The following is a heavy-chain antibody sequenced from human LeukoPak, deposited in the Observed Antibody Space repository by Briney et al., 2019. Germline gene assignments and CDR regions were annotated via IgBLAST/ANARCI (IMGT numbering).Heavy chain of an antibody. Sequence: SETLSLTCTVSGGSISSYYWSWLRQPPGKGLEWIGYIYYSGSTNYNPSLKSRVTISVDTSKNQFSLKLSSVTAADTAVYYCARDTPRIALDPWGQGTLVTVSS. CDR2: IYYSGST. CDR3: ARDTPRIALDP. CDR1: GGSISSYY. J-gene: IGHJ5*02. V-gene: IGHV4-59*01. D-gene: IGHD6-13*01.